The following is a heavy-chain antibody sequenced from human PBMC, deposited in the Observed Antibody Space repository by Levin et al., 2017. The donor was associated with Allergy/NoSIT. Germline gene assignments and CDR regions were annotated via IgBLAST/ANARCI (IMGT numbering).Heavy chain of an antibody. CDR3: TRDDFRPGPYFDY. V-gene: IGHV3-49*03. D-gene: IGHD3-3*01. CDR1: GFTFGDYA. J-gene: IGHJ4*02. CDR2: IRSKAYGGTT. Sequence: GGSLRLSCSASGFTFGDYAMSWFRQAPGKGLECVGFIRSKAYGGTTEYAASVKGRFSISRDDSRSIVYLQMNSLKIEDTAVYYCTRDDFRPGPYFDYWGQGSLVTVSS.